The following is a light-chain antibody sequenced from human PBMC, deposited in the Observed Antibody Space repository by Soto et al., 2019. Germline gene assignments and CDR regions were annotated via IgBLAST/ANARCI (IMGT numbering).Light chain of an antibody. CDR3: QNYRRAPWT. J-gene: IGKJ1*01. Sequence: DIQMTQSPSSLSASVGDRVTITCRASEDISNYLAWYQQKPGKVPKLLIYGASTLQSGVPSRFSGSGSGTDLTLTISSLRTEDVATYYCQNYRRAPWTLGQGTKV. CDR1: EDISNY. V-gene: IGKV1-27*01. CDR2: GAS.